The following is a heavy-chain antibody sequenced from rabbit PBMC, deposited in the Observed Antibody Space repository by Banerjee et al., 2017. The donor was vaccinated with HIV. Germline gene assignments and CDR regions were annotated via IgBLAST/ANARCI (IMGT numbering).Heavy chain of an antibody. CDR2: IYAGSSGST. CDR3: ARDLPDIIGWNFGF. D-gene: IGHD1-1*01. CDR1: GFSFSNNYV. V-gene: IGHV1S45*01. J-gene: IGHJ3*01. Sequence: QEQLEESGGDLVKPGASLTLTCTASGFSFSNNYVMCWVRQAPGKGLEWIACIYAGSSGSTYYASWAKGRFTISKTSSTTVTLQMTSLTAADTATYFCARDLPDIIGWNFGFWGQGTLVTVS.